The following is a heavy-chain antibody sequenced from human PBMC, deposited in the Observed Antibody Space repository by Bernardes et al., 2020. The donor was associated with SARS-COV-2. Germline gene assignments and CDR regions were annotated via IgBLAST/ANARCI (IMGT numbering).Heavy chain of an antibody. J-gene: IGHJ6*03. V-gene: IGHV3-21*01. Sequence: GGSLRLSCAASGFTFSSYSMNWVRQAPGKGLEWVSSISSSSSYIYYADSVKGRFTISRDNAKNSLYLQMNSLRAEDTAVYYCARDDSYYYYYYMDVWGKGTTVTVSS. CDR2: ISSSSSYI. CDR3: ARDDSYYYYYYMDV. CDR1: GFTFSSYS. D-gene: IGHD3-22*01.